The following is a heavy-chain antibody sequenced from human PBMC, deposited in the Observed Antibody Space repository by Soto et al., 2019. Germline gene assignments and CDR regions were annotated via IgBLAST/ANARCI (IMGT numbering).Heavy chain of an antibody. J-gene: IGHJ4*02. CDR3: ARGGGYRYGNFDY. V-gene: IGHV4-31*03. CDR1: GVSIISGAYY. Sequence: TLSLTGPIYGVSIISGAYYWSWIRQHPGKGLEWIGYIYYSWITYYNPSLKSRVTISVDTSKNQFSLKLSSVTAADKAVYYCARGGGYRYGNFDYWGQGTLVTVSS. D-gene: IGHD5-18*01. CDR2: IYYSWIT.